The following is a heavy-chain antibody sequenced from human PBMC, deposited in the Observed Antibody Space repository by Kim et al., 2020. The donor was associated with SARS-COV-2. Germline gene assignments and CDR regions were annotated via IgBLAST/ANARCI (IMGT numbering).Heavy chain of an antibody. CDR3: ASEFYSDNSGLKQ. Sequence: ASVKVSCETSGNNFDLHTFHWVRRAPGQGLEWLGWINAASGQTKYSQRFQDRVTLTRDKFARRAYMEVASLRSEDTAVYYCASEFYSDNSGLKQWGQGTLVTVS. J-gene: IGHJ1*01. V-gene: IGHV1-3*01. D-gene: IGHD3-22*01. CDR1: GNNFDLHT. CDR2: INAASGQT.